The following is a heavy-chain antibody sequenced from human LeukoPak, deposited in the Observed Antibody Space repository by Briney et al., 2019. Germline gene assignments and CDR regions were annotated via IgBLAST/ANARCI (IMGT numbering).Heavy chain of an antibody. CDR2: ITGSGGNA. D-gene: IGHD6-13*01. J-gene: IGHJ4*02. Sequence: GGSLRLSCTASGFTFSNYAMSWVRQAPGKELEWVSTITGSGGNADYADSVKGRFTIPRDNSKSTLYLQMNSLRPEDAAVYYCAKAAATGSGYYFEYWGQGALVTVSS. CDR1: GFTFSNYA. CDR3: AKAAATGSGYYFEY. V-gene: IGHV3-23*01.